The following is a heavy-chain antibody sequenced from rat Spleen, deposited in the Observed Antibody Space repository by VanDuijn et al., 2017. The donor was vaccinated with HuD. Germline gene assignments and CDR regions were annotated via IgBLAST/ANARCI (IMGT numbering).Heavy chain of an antibody. D-gene: IGHD1-11*01. Sequence: EVQLQESGPGLVKPSQSLSLTCSVTGYSITSNYWGWIRKFPGNKMEWMGYISYSGSTSYNPSLKSRISITRDTSKNQFFLQLNSVTTEDTATYYCARYDGGYSPDYFDYWGQGVMVTVSS. CDR2: ISYSGST. CDR3: ARYDGGYSPDYFDY. J-gene: IGHJ2*01. V-gene: IGHV3-1*01. CDR1: GYSITSNY.